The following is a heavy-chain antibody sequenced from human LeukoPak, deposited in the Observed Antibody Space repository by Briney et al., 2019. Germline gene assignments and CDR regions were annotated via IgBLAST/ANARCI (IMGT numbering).Heavy chain of an antibody. D-gene: IGHD2-15*01. CDR1: GGSISSGVYY. V-gene: IGHV4-31*03. J-gene: IGHJ5*02. CDR2: IDYSGST. CDR3: AGLRDCSDDICYWGLWFDP. Sequence: PSETLSLTCTVSGGSISSGVYYWSWIRQHPAKGLEWIGHIDYSGSTNYNPSLNSRITISVDTSKNQFSLKLSSVTAADTAVYYCAGLRDCSDDICYWGLWFDPWGQGTLVTVSS.